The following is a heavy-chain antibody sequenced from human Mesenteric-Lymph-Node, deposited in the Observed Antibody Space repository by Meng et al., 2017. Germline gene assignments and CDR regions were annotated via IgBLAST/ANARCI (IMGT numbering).Heavy chain of an antibody. CDR3: ARVGWRQWSFDF. V-gene: IGHV4-30-4*01. CDR2: IYYSGST. J-gene: IGHJ2*01. CDR1: GGSISSRDYD. Sequence: PGGVKPLQLLSLILTVSGGSISSRDYDWSWIPQPPGNGLEFIGHIYYSGSTSYNPSLKSRVIISVDTSNNQFSLKLSSGTAADTAVYYCARVGWRQWSFDFWGRGTLVTVSS. D-gene: IGHD5-18*01.